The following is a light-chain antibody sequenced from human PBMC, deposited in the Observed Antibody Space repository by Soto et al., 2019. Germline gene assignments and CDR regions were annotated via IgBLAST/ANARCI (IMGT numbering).Light chain of an antibody. CDR2: NDN. CDR3: AAWDGSLNHIL. Sequence: QSVLTQPPSASGTPGQGVAISCSGSSSNMGSNTVNWYQHLPGTAPKLLIYNDNQRPSWVPDRFFGSTSGTSASPAITGLQSEDEADYYCAAWDGSLNHILFGGGTQLTVL. J-gene: IGLJ2*01. CDR1: SSNMGSNT. V-gene: IGLV1-44*01.